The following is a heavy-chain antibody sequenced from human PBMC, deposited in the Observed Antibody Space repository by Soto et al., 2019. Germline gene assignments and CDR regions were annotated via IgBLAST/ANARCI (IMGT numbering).Heavy chain of an antibody. CDR1: AFTFSTYW. D-gene: IGHD3-22*01. CDR3: ARGSTYYYDSSGYYIYYFGY. Sequence: GGSLRLSCAASAFTFSTYWMSGGRQAPGKRLEWVAKIKQDGREKYYVDSVKGRFTISRDTAKNSLYLQMNSLRAEDTAVYYCARGSTYYYDSSGYYIYYFGYWGQGTLVTVSS. J-gene: IGHJ4*02. CDR2: IKQDGREK. V-gene: IGHV3-7*03.